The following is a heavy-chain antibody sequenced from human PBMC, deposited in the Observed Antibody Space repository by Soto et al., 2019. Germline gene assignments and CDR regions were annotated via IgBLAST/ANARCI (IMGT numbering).Heavy chain of an antibody. V-gene: IGHV4-34*01. J-gene: IGHJ4*02. Sequence: SETLSLTCAVYGASLSGYSWSWIRQPPGKGLEWIGELNHSGSTNYNPSLKSRVTISEDTSKSQFSLKVNSMTAADTAVYYCARYRREAVAGYTLDNWGQGMLVTVSS. CDR3: ARYRREAVAGYTLDN. CDR2: LNHSGST. CDR1: GASLSGYS. D-gene: IGHD6-13*01.